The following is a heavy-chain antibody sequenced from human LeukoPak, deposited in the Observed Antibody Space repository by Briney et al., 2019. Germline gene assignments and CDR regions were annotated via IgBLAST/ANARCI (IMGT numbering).Heavy chain of an antibody. J-gene: IGHJ6*03. CDR1: GGTFSSYA. CDR3: ARENLAYYYDSSGYYYYYMDV. V-gene: IGHV1-69*13. Sequence: ASVKVSCKASGGTFSSYAISWVRQAPGQGLEWMGGIIPIFSTADYAQKFQGRVTITADESTSTAYMELSSLRSEDTAVYYCARENLAYYYDSSGYYYYYMDVWGKGTTVTISS. D-gene: IGHD3-22*01. CDR2: IIPIFSTA.